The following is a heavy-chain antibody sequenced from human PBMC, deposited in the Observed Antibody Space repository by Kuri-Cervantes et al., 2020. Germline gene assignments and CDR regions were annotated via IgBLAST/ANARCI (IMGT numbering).Heavy chain of an antibody. D-gene: IGHD5-18*01. Sequence: GESLKISCAASGFTFSDYYMSWIRQAPGKGLECISYISSSGSTIYHADSVKGRFTISRDNSKNTLYLQMNSLRAEDTAVYYCARESYSYALFDYWGQGTLVTVSS. J-gene: IGHJ4*02. CDR3: ARESYSYALFDY. CDR1: GFTFSDYY. CDR2: ISSSGSTI. V-gene: IGHV3-11*04.